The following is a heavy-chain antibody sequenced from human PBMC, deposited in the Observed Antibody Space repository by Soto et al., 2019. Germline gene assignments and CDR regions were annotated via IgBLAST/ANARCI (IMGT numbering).Heavy chain of an antibody. Sequence: GESLKISCKGSGYSFTSYWISWVRQMPGKGLEWMGRIDPSDSYTNYSPSFQGHVTISADKSISTAYLQWSSLKASDTAMYYCARQERLEQRTYYYYGMDVWGQGTTVTVSS. V-gene: IGHV5-10-1*01. CDR1: GYSFTSYW. J-gene: IGHJ6*02. CDR2: IDPSDSYT. D-gene: IGHD1-1*01. CDR3: ARQERLEQRTYYYYGMDV.